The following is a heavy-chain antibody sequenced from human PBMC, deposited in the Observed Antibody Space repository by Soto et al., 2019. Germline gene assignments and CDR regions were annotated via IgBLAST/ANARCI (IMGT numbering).Heavy chain of an antibody. J-gene: IGHJ4*02. CDR3: ARDHLAYEMVW. Sequence: GASVKVSCKAYGYTFTSYAMHWVRQAPGQRLKWMGWINAGNGNTKYSQKFQGRVTITRDTSASTAYMELSSLRSEDTAVYYCARDHLAYEMVWWGQGTLVTVSS. D-gene: IGHD2-8*01. V-gene: IGHV1-3*01. CDR2: INAGNGNT. CDR1: GYTFTSYA.